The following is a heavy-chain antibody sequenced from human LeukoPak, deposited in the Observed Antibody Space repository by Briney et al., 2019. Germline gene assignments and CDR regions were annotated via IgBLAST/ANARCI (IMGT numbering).Heavy chain of an antibody. J-gene: IGHJ3*02. D-gene: IGHD3-10*01. CDR2: INHSGST. CDR1: GGSFSGYY. Sequence: SETLSLTCAVYGGSFSGYYWSWIRQPPGKGLEWIGEINHSGSTNYNPSLKSRVTISVGTSKNQFSLKLSSVTAADTAVYYCARGPNYYGSGSYYTNDAFDIWGQGTMVTVSS. CDR3: ARGPNYYGSGSYYTNDAFDI. V-gene: IGHV4-34*01.